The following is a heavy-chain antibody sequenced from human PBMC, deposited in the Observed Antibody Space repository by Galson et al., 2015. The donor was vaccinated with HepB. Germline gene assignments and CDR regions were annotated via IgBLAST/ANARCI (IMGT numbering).Heavy chain of an antibody. J-gene: IGHJ6*03. CDR1: GFTFSDHY. CDR2: TRNKANSYTT. V-gene: IGHV3-72*01. Sequence: SLRLSCAASGFTFSDHYMDWVRQAPGKGLEWVGRTRNKANSYTTEYAPSVQGRFTVSRDDSKNSLYLQMNSLRAEDTAVYYCARDEDSNPFPYYYYYMDVWGKGTTVTVSS. CDR3: ARDEDSNPFPYYYYYMDV. D-gene: IGHD4-11*01.